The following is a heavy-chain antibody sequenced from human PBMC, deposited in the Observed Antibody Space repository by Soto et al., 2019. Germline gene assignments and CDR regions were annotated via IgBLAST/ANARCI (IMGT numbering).Heavy chain of an antibody. CDR1: GGSIGSYY. V-gene: IGHV4-59*13. D-gene: IGHD3-10*01. Sequence: QVQLQESGPGLVKPSETLSLTCTVSGGSIGSYYWSWIRQPPGKGLEWIGYIYSSGSTKYNPSLKSRVTISVDTSKYNFSLKVRSVTAADTAVYYCARGLTGSPIPGEFWGQGTLVTVSS. CDR2: IYSSGST. J-gene: IGHJ4*02. CDR3: ARGLTGSPIPGEF.